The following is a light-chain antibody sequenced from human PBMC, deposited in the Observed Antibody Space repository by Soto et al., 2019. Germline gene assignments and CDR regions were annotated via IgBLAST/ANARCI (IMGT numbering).Light chain of an antibody. Sequence: QSVLTQPASVSGSPGQSISISCTGTSSDVGDYNYVSWYQQHPGKAPKLIIYHVSDRPSGVSNRFSGSKSGNTASLTISGLQAQDEAVYYCLSYGTSITLVFGGGTKLTVL. CDR2: HVS. CDR1: SSDVGDYNY. V-gene: IGLV2-14*01. CDR3: LSYGTSITLV. J-gene: IGLJ2*01.